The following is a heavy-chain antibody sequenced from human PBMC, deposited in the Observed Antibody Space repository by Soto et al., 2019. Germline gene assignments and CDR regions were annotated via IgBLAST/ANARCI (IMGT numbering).Heavy chain of an antibody. J-gene: IGHJ4*02. CDR1: GFTFNGYA. Sequence: GGSLRLSCAASGFTFNGYAMSWVRQAPGKGPEWVSGISGGGYSTYYADSVKGRFTISRDNSKNTLYLQMNSLRAEDTAVYYCAKVEARTALNYFDYWGQGTLVTVSS. CDR3: AKVEARTALNYFDY. D-gene: IGHD3-3*01. CDR2: ISGGGYST. V-gene: IGHV3-23*01.